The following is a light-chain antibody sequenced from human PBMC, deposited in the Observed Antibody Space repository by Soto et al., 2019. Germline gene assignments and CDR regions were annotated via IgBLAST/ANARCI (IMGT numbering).Light chain of an antibody. Sequence: EIVMTQSPATLSVSPGERATLSCRASQSVSSNLAWYQQKVGQAPRVLIYDASTRATGIPGRFSGSGSGTEFTLTISSLQSEDFTVYYCQQYNNWPETFGQRTKVEIK. J-gene: IGKJ1*01. V-gene: IGKV3-15*01. CDR1: QSVSSN. CDR3: QQYNNWPET. CDR2: DAS.